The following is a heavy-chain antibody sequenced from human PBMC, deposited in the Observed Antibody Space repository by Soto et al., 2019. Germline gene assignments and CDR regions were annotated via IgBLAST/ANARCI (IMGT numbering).Heavy chain of an antibody. CDR3: ERYNVVIDEINWFDP. J-gene: IGHJ5*02. Sequence: LGESLKISCNGSGYSFAGYWITWVRQKPGKGLEWMGRIDPSDSQTYYSPSFRGHVTISATKSITTVFLQWSSLRASDTAMYYCERYNVVIDEINWFDPWGQGTQVTVSS. D-gene: IGHD2-21*01. CDR2: IDPSDSQT. V-gene: IGHV5-10-1*01. CDR1: GYSFAGYW.